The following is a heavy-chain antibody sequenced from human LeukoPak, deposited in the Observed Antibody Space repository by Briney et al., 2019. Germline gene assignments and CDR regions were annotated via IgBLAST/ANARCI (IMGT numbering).Heavy chain of an antibody. CDR1: GFTFSSYS. V-gene: IGHV3-21*01. D-gene: IGHD3-22*01. Sequence: GGSLRLSCAASGFTFSSYSMNWVRQAPGKGLEWVSSISSSSSYIYYADSVKGRFTISRDNAKNSLYLQMNSLRAEDTAVYYCASSMTDHYDSSGISFDYWGQGTLVTVSS. J-gene: IGHJ4*02. CDR2: ISSSSSYI. CDR3: ASSMTDHYDSSGISFDY.